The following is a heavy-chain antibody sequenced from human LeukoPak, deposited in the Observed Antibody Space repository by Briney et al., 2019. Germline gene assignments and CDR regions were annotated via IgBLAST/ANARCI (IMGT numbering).Heavy chain of an antibody. CDR3: AKEVSVAGSKRLDY. V-gene: IGHV3-33*03. CDR1: GFTFSSYA. D-gene: IGHD6-19*01. J-gene: IGHJ4*02. CDR2: MWSDGINK. Sequence: PGRSLRLSCAASGFTFSSYAMHWVRQAPGKGLEWVALMWSDGINKYYADSVKGRFTISRDNSKNTLYLQMNSLRGEDTAVYYCAKEVSVAGSKRLDYWGQGTLVTVSS.